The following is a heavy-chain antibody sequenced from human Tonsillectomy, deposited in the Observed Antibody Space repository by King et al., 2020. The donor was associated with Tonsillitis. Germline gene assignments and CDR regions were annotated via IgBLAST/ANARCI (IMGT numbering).Heavy chain of an antibody. Sequence: VQLVESGGGVVQPGTSLRLSCAGSGFTFSNYGMHWVRQAPGKGLEWVAVIWYDESNKSYADSVKGRFTISRDNSKNTLYLQMNSLRADDTALYYCARDKDFSGLHDYWGQGTLVTVSS. CDR3: ARDKDFSGLHDY. CDR2: IWYDESNK. V-gene: IGHV3-33*08. D-gene: IGHD2-15*01. CDR1: GFTFSNYG. J-gene: IGHJ4*02.